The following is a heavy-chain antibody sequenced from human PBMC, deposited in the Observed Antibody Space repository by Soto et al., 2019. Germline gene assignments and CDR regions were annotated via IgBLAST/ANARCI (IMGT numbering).Heavy chain of an antibody. J-gene: IGHJ4*02. Sequence: PSETLSLTCTVSGGSISTYYWSWIRQPPGKGLEWIAYIYDSWSTNYNPSLKSRVTISVDTSKNQFSLKVSSVTAADTAVYYCARKWFGEPHKFDYWGQGALVTVSS. CDR2: IYDSWST. D-gene: IGHD3-10*01. CDR1: GGSISTYY. V-gene: IGHV4-59*08. CDR3: ARKWFGEPHKFDY.